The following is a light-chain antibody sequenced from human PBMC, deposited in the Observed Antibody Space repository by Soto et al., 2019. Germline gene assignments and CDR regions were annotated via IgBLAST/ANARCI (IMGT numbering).Light chain of an antibody. CDR1: SSDIGAYDY. CDR3: GSFTTTSPHV. CDR2: EVN. J-gene: IGLJ1*01. V-gene: IGLV2-14*01. Sequence: QSALTQPASLSGSPGQSITISCTGTSSDIGAYDYVSWFQQHPGKAPKLRISEVNNRPSGVSTRFSGSKSGNTAYLTISGLQVEDEAEYFCGSFTTTSPHVFGTGTKLTVL.